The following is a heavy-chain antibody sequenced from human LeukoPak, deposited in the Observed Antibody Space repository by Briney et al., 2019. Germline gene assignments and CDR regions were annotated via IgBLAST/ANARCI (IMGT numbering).Heavy chain of an antibody. Sequence: GGSLRLSCAASGFTFSSYSMNWVRQAPGKGLEWVSSISSSTNYIYYADSVKGRFTISRDNSKNTLYLQMNSLRAEDTAVYYCAKDQGTAAVAAAAYYFDYWGQGTLVTVSS. D-gene: IGHD2-2*01. J-gene: IGHJ4*02. CDR2: ISSSTNYI. CDR3: AKDQGTAAVAAAAYYFDY. V-gene: IGHV3-21*01. CDR1: GFTFSSYS.